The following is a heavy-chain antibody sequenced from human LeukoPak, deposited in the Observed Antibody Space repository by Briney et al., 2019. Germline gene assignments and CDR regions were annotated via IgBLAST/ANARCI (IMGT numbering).Heavy chain of an antibody. J-gene: IGHJ6*02. CDR2: IYYSGST. CDR3: AREDLRAPYYYYYGMDV. Sequence: PSETLSLTCTVPGGSISSSSYYWGCIRQPPGKGLECIGSIYYSGSTYYNPSLKSRVTISVDTSKNQFSLKLSSVTAADTAVYYCAREDLRAPYYYYYGMDVWGQGTTVTVSS. V-gene: IGHV4-39*07. CDR1: GGSISSSSYY. D-gene: IGHD1-26*01.